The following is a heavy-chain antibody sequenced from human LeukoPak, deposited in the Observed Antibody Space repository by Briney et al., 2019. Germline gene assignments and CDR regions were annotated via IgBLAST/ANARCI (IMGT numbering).Heavy chain of an antibody. CDR1: GFTFSSYW. CDR2: IKQDGSEK. J-gene: IGHJ3*02. Sequence: PGGSLRLSCAASGFTFSSYWMSWVRQAPGKGLEWVANIKQDGSEKYYVDSVKGRLTISRDNAKNSLYLQMNSLRAEDTAVYYCARAGRGTRDGEMAFDIWGQGTMVTVSS. V-gene: IGHV3-7*01. CDR3: ARAGRGTRDGEMAFDI. D-gene: IGHD3-10*01.